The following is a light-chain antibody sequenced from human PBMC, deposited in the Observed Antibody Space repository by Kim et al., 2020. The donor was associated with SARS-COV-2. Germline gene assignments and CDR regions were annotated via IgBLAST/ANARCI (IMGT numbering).Light chain of an antibody. CDR2: TNN. Sequence: GQRVTISCTGSSSNIGSNTVNWCQQRPGTAPKLLIYTNNQRPSGVPDRCSGSKSGTSASLAISGLQSEDEADYYCAAWDDSLNGWVFGGGTQLTVL. CDR1: SSNIGSNT. J-gene: IGLJ3*02. CDR3: AAWDDSLNGWV. V-gene: IGLV1-44*01.